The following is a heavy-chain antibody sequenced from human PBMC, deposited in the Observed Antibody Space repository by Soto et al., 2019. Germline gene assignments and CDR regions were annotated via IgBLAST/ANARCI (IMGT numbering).Heavy chain of an antibody. Sequence: QITLKESGPTLVRPTQTLTLTCAFSGFSLSTSGVGVGWIRQPPGKALEWLAVIYWDDSKHYSPSLRSRRTITKDTCKNQVVLTMTNMDPMDTGTYYCAHKGPEDWPLDYWGQGTLVTVSS. CDR3: AHKGPEDWPLDY. J-gene: IGHJ4*02. D-gene: IGHD3-9*01. V-gene: IGHV2-5*02. CDR1: GFSLSTSGVG. CDR2: IYWDDSK.